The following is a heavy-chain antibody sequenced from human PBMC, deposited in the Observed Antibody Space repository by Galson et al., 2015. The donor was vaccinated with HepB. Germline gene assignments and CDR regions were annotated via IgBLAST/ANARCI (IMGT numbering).Heavy chain of an antibody. CDR1: GFTFSFYW. Sequence: SLRLSCAASGFTFSFYWMHWVRQAPGRGLVWVSRIHGDGGITSYADSVRGRFTISRDNAENTLYLQMNSLRAEDTAVYYCARDWGFGDYGFSLDYWGQGTLVTVSS. CDR3: ARDWGFGDYGFSLDY. CDR2: IHGDGGIT. V-gene: IGHV3-74*01. D-gene: IGHD4-17*01. J-gene: IGHJ4*02.